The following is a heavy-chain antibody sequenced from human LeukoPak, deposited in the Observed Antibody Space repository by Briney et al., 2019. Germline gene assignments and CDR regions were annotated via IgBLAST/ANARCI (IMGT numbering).Heavy chain of an antibody. CDR3: ARRTFPNDAFDV. V-gene: IGHV3-11*04. Sequence: LSLTCTVSGGSISSSSYYWGWIRQPPGKGLEWVSYISSSGSTIYYADSVKGRFTISRDNAKNSLYLQMNSLRAEDTAVYYCARRTFPNDAFDVWGQGTVVTVSS. CDR1: GGSISSSSYY. CDR2: ISSSGSTI. D-gene: IGHD1-7*01. J-gene: IGHJ3*01.